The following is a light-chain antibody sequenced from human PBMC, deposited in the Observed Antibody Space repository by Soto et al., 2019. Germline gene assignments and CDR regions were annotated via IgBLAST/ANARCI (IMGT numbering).Light chain of an antibody. J-gene: IGLJ1*01. CDR1: SSDVGSYNL. Sequence: QSALTQPASVSGSPGQSITISCTGTSSDVGSYNLVSWYQQHPGKAPKLMIYEVSQWPSGVSNRFSGSKSGNTASLTISGLQAEDEADYYCCSYAGISWGYVFGTGTKLTVL. CDR3: CSYAGISWGYV. CDR2: EVS. V-gene: IGLV2-23*02.